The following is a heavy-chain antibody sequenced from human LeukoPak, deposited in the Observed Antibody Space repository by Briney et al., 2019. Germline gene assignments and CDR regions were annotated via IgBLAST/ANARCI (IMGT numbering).Heavy chain of an antibody. CDR2: ISGSGGST. J-gene: IGHJ4*02. D-gene: IGHD3-22*01. CDR3: AKVIANYYDSSGYSGAFDY. Sequence: PGGSLRLSCAASGFTFSSYAMSWVRQAPGKGLEWVSAISGSGGSTYYADSVKGRFTISRDNSKNTLYLQMNSLRAEDTAVYYCAKVIANYYDSSGYSGAFDYWGQGTLVTVSS. V-gene: IGHV3-23*01. CDR1: GFTFSSYA.